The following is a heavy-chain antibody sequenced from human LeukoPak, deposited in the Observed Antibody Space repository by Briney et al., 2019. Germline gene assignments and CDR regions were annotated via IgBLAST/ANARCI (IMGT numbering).Heavy chain of an antibody. V-gene: IGHV3-9*03. D-gene: IGHD2-21*02. Sequence: GGSLRLSCAVSGFSFEDYAMHWVRQAPGKGLEWVSGITWNRGNIRYAASVKGRFTISRDTAKNSLYLQMNSLRAEDMALYYCAKTSTSYCTGDCLPGYSDLWGRGTLVTVSS. CDR3: AKTSTSYCTGDCLPGYSDL. J-gene: IGHJ2*01. CDR1: GFSFEDYA. CDR2: ITWNRGNI.